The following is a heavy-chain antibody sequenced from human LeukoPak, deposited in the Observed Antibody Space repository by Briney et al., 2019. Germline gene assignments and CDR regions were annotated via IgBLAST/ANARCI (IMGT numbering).Heavy chain of an antibody. D-gene: IGHD5-24*01. CDR2: ISGYSDYT. V-gene: IGHV1-18*01. J-gene: IGHJ4*02. CDR3: ARGGGRDGYNRQGYFDF. CDR1: GYTFTNFG. Sequence: ASVEVSCKASGYTFTNFGIGWVRQAPGQGLEWMGWISGYSDYTNYAQKFQGRVTVTTDTSTSTAYLELRSLRSDDTAVYYCARGGGRDGYNRQGYFDFWGQGTLVTVSS.